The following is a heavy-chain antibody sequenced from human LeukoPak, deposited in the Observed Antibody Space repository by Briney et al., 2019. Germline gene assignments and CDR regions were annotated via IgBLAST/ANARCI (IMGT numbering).Heavy chain of an antibody. D-gene: IGHD1-1*01. CDR1: GYSFTSYW. CDR3: ARPGERSRRDWNLDQ. J-gene: IGHJ4*02. Sequence: GESLKISCKGSGYSFTSYWIGWVRQVPGKGLEWMGIVYPRDSDTRYSPSFQGRVTISADKSISTAYLQWSSLKASDTAVYYCARPGERSRRDWNLDQWGQGTLVTVSS. V-gene: IGHV5-51*01. CDR2: VYPRDSDT.